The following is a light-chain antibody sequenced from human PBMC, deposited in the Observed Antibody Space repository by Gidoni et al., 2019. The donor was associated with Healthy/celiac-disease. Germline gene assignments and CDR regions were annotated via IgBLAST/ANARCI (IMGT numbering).Light chain of an antibody. CDR1: SSDVGSYNL. CDR3: CSYAGSSTLP. CDR2: EGS. J-gene: IGLJ2*01. Sequence: QSALPQPASVSGSPGQSITISCTGTSSDVGSYNLVSWYQQHPGKAPKLMIYEGSKRPSGVSNRFSGSKSGNTASLTISGLQAEDEADYYCCSYAGSSTLPFGGGTKLTVL. V-gene: IGLV2-23*03.